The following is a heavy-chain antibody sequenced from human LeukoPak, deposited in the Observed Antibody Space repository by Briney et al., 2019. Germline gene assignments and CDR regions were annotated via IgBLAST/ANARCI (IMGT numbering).Heavy chain of an antibody. CDR1: RGSISDYH. CDR2: IYYSGTT. CDR3: ARDPRSEAGTSQMRWDV. Sequence: SETLSLTCTVSRGSISDYHWTWIRQPPGKGLEWIGYIYYSGTTYYNPSLKSRVTISVDTSRTQFSLRLSSVAAADTDVYYCARDPRSEAGTSQMRWDVWGQGTTVIVSS. J-gene: IGHJ6*01. V-gene: IGHV4-59*01. D-gene: IGHD6-13*01.